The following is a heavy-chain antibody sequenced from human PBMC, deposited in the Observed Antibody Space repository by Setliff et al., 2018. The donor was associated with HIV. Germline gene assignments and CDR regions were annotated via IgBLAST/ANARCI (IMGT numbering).Heavy chain of an antibody. D-gene: IGHD6-6*01. CDR1: GGSMNSSSYY. V-gene: IGHV4-39*07. J-gene: IGHJ4*02. Sequence: PSETLSLTCTVSGGSMNSSSYYWGWIRQPPGKGLEWLGSIYYSGKTYDNPSLKSRVTISIDTSKNQFSLKLGSVTAADTAVYYCARSRGRWQLVIYYWGQGTLVTVSS. CDR3: ARSRGRWQLVIYY. CDR2: IYYSGKT.